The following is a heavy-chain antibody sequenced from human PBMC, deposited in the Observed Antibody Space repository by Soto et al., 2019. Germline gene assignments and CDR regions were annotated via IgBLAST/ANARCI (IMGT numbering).Heavy chain of an antibody. Sequence: GGSLRISCAASGFTFSSYAMSWVRQAPGKGLEWVSAISGSGGSTYYADSVKGRFTISRDNSKDTLYLQMNSLRAEDTAVYYCAKDTYSSSWYESHWGQGTLVTVSS. CDR3: AKDTYSSSWYESH. CDR2: ISGSGGST. CDR1: GFTFSSYA. V-gene: IGHV3-23*01. D-gene: IGHD6-13*01. J-gene: IGHJ4*02.